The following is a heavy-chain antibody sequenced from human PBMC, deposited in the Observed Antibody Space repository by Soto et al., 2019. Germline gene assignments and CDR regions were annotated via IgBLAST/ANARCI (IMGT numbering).Heavy chain of an antibody. D-gene: IGHD5-18*01. CDR3: AKVVRADTMSSNFYYYSGMDV. CDR2: ISNDGSIK. CDR1: GFSLSTYG. J-gene: IGHJ6*02. V-gene: IGHV3-30*18. Sequence: QVQMVESGGGVVLPGRSLRLSCAASGFSLSTYGMHWVRQAPGKGLEWMAVISNDGSIKYYADSVKGRFTISRDNSKDTLFLQMNSLRGEDTAVYYCAKVVRADTMSSNFYYYSGMDVWGQGTTVTVSS.